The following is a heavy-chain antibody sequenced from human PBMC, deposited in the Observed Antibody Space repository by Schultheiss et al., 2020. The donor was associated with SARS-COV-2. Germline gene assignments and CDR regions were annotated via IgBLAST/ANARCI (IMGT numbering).Heavy chain of an antibody. Sequence: GGSLRLSCAASGFTFSSYSMYWVRQAPGKGLEWVSYISSSSSTIYYADSVKGRFTISRDNAKNSLYLQMNSLRDEDTAVYYCARDPPYYYDSSGYYSPSYYFDYWGQGTLVTVSS. J-gene: IGHJ4*02. CDR1: GFTFSSYS. V-gene: IGHV3-48*02. CDR3: ARDPPYYYDSSGYYSPSYYFDY. D-gene: IGHD3-22*01. CDR2: ISSSSSTI.